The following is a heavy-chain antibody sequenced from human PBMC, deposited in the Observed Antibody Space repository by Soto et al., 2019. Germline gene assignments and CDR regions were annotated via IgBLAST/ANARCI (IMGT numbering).Heavy chain of an antibody. Sequence: SVKVSCKASGGTFSSYAISWVRQAPGQGLEWMGGIIPIFGTANYAQKFQGRVTITADKSTSTAYMELSSLRSEDTAVYYCARVRCSSTSCYTAFDYWGQGTLVTVSS. CDR2: IIPIFGTA. CDR3: ARVRCSSTSCYTAFDY. J-gene: IGHJ4*02. D-gene: IGHD2-2*02. V-gene: IGHV1-69*06. CDR1: GGTFSSYA.